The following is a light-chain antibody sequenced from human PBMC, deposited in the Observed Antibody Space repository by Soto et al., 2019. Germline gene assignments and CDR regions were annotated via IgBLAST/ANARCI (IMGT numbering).Light chain of an antibody. J-gene: IGKJ1*01. V-gene: IGKV3-15*01. CDR1: QSVSSSY. Sequence: IVLTQSPGTLSLSPGEGATLSCRASQSVSSSYLAWYQQKPGQAPRLLIYGVSSRATGVPARFSGSGSGTEFTLTINSLLSEDFGVYYCQQYKSWPTFGQGTKVDIK. CDR3: QQYKSWPT. CDR2: GVS.